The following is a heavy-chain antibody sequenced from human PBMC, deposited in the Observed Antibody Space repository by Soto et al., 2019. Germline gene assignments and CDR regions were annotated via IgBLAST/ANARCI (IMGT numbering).Heavy chain of an antibody. CDR1: GASISGFY. V-gene: IGHV4-4*07. CDR3: VRDGTKTLRDWFDP. J-gene: IGHJ5*02. D-gene: IGHD1-1*01. CDR2: IYATGTA. Sequence: PSETLSLTCTVSGASISGFYWSWIRKSAGKGLEWIGRIYATGTADYNPSLKSRVMMSVDTSKKQFSLKLRSVTAADTAVYYCVRDGTKTLRDWFDPWGQGISVTVSS.